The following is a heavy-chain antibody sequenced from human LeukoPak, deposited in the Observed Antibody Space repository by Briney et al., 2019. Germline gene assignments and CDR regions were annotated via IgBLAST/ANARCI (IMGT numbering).Heavy chain of an antibody. CDR1: GGSISSSPYY. D-gene: IGHD5-18*01. CDR2: IYYSGTT. Sequence: SETLSLTCTVSGGSISSSPYYWGWIRQPPGKGLEWTGSIYYSGTTHYNPSLESRVTISVDTSKNQFSLKLASVTAADTAIYYCAKGAGGFSYYNWFDPWGQGTLVTVSS. V-gene: IGHV4-39*07. J-gene: IGHJ5*02. CDR3: AKGAGGFSYYNWFDP.